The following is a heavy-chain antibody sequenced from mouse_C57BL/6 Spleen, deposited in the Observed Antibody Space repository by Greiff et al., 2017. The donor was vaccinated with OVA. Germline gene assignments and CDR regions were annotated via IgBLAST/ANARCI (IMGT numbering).Heavy chain of an antibody. CDR3: AREVVGYFDV. CDR2: ISSGSSTI. D-gene: IGHD1-1*01. J-gene: IGHJ1*03. CDR1: GFTFSDYG. Sequence: EVQVVESGGGLVKPGGSLKLSCAASGFTFSDYGMHWVRQAPEQGLEWVAYISSGSSTIYYADTVKGRFTISRDNAKNTLFLQMTSLRSEDTAMDYCAREVVGYFDVWGKGTTVTVSS. V-gene: IGHV5-17*01.